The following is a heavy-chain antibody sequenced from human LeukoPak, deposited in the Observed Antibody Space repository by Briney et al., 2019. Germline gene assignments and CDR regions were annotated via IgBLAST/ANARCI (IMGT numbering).Heavy chain of an antibody. D-gene: IGHD4-17*01. CDR1: GGSFSGYY. V-gene: IGHV4-34*01. Sequence: SETLSLTCAVYGGSFSGYYWSWIRQPPGKGLEWIGEINHSGSTNYNPSLKSRVTISVDTSKNQFSLKLSSVTAADTAVHYCARGEVGDYGNDYWGQGTLVTVSS. CDR2: INHSGST. J-gene: IGHJ4*02. CDR3: ARGEVGDYGNDY.